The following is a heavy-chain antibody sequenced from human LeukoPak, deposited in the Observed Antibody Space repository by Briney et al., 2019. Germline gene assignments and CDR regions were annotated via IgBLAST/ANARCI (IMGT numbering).Heavy chain of an antibody. Sequence: SVKVSCKASGGTFSSYAISWVRQAPGQGLEWMGGIIPIFGTANYAQKFQGRVTITADESTSTAYMELSSLRSEDTAVYYCARSRSGYSYDHAAFEIWGQGTMVTVSS. CDR2: IIPIFGTA. CDR3: ARSRSGYSYDHAAFEI. CDR1: GGTFSSYA. D-gene: IGHD5-18*01. J-gene: IGHJ3*02. V-gene: IGHV1-69*13.